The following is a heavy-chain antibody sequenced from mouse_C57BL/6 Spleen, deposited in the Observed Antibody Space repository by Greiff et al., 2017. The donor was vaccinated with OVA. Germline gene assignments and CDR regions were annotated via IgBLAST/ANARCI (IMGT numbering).Heavy chain of an antibody. CDR2: ISSGSSTI. D-gene: IGHD1-1*01. CDR3: ARPLDYDSSFPWFAY. J-gene: IGHJ3*01. Sequence: VQLKESGAGLVKPGGSLKLSCAASGFTFSDYGMHWVRQAPEKGLEWVAYISSGSSTIYYADTVKGRFTISRDNAKNTLFLQMTSLRSEDTAIYYCARPLDYDSSFPWFAYWGQGTLVTVSA. CDR1: GFTFSDYG. V-gene: IGHV5-17*01.